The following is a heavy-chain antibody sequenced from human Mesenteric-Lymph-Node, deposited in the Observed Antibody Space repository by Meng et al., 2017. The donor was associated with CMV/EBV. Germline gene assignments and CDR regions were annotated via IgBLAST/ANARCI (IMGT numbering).Heavy chain of an antibody. D-gene: IGHD2-8*01. CDR2: IRYDGSNK. CDR3: ARDNGRSIIKS. Sequence: GESLKISCAASGFTFSNYGMHWVRQAPGKGLEWVAFIRYDGSNKYYADSVKGRFTISRDNSKNTLYLQMNSLRDEDTAVYYCARDNGRSIIKSWGQGTLVTVSS. CDR1: GFTFSNYG. V-gene: IGHV3-30*02. J-gene: IGHJ5*02.